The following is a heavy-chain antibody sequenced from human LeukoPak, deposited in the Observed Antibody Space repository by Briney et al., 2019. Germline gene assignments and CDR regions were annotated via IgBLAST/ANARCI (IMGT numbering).Heavy chain of an antibody. V-gene: IGHV4-59*01. J-gene: IGHJ3*01. Sequence: SLTLSLTCTVSGASMTSYYWSWVRQTPGKGLEWIGYVSYRGSTKYYHFLKSRVTSSVDTSKKQFSLRLTSATAADTAVYYRARDVEQCSGGSCYNSVYAFGFWGQGTTVTVSS. CDR2: VSYRGST. D-gene: IGHD2-15*01. CDR1: GASMTSYY. CDR3: ARDVEQCSGGSCYNSVYAFGF.